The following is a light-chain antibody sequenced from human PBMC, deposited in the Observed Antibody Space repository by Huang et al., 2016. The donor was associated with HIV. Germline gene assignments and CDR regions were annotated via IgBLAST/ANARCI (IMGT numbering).Light chain of an antibody. J-gene: IGKJ2*01. CDR2: GAS. V-gene: IGKV3-20*01. CDR3: QQYATSPYT. CDR1: QGVSTSF. Sequence: EIVLTQSPGTLSLSPGERATLSCRASQGVSTSFLAWYQQKPGQAPRLLIYGASSRATGVPDRFSGSGSGTDFTLTINSLEPEDFAVYYCQQYATSPYTFGQGTKLEIK.